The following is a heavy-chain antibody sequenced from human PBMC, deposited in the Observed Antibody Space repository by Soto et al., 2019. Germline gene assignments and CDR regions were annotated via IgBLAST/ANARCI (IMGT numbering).Heavy chain of an antibody. Sequence: EVQLVESGGGLVKPGGSLRLSCAASGFTFSSYSMNWVRQAPGKGLEWVSSISSSSSYIYYADSVKGRFTISRDNAKNSLYLQMNSLRAEDTAVYYCASAAGDCSGGSCYPLYNWFDPWGQGTLVTVSS. V-gene: IGHV3-21*01. J-gene: IGHJ5*02. CDR1: GFTFSSYS. CDR2: ISSSSSYI. CDR3: ASAAGDCSGGSCYPLYNWFDP. D-gene: IGHD2-15*01.